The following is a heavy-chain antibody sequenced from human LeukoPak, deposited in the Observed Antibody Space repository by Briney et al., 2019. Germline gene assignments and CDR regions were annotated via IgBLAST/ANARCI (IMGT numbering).Heavy chain of an antibody. CDR3: AKDSLGVGIPTVIGIFDY. CDR2: IRYDGSNK. J-gene: IGHJ4*02. Sequence: GGSLRLSCAASGFTFSSYGMHWVRQAPGKGLEWVAFIRYDGSNKYYADSVKGRFTISRDNTKNTLYLQMYSLRAEDTAVYYCAKDSLGVGIPTVIGIFDYWGQGTLVTVSS. D-gene: IGHD2-2*02. V-gene: IGHV3-30*02. CDR1: GFTFSSYG.